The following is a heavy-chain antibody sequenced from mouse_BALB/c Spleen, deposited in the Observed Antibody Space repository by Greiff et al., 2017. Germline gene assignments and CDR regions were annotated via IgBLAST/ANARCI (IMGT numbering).Heavy chain of an antibody. J-gene: IGHJ3*01. CDR1: GDSITSGY. D-gene: IGHD1-2*01. CDR2: ISYSGST. Sequence: EVKLVESGPSLVKPSQTLSLTCSVTGDSITSGYWNWIRKFPGNKLEYMGYISYSGSTYYNPSLKSRISITRDTSKNQYYLQLNSVTTEDTATYYCAREGTTARAWFAYWGQGTLVTVSA. CDR3: AREGTTARAWFAY. V-gene: IGHV3-8*02.